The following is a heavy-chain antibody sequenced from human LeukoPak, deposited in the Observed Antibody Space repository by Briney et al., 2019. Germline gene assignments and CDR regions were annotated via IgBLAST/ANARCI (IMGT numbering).Heavy chain of an antibody. D-gene: IGHD6-13*01. CDR3: ARVYYSSSYDYWYFDL. J-gene: IGHJ2*01. Sequence: PSETLSLACTVSGGSISSYYWSWIRQPPGKGLEWIGYIYYSGSTNYNPSLKSRVTISVDTSKNQFSLKRSSVTAADTAVYYCARVYYSSSYDYWYFDLWGRGTLVTVSS. CDR2: IYYSGST. V-gene: IGHV4-59*01. CDR1: GGSISSYY.